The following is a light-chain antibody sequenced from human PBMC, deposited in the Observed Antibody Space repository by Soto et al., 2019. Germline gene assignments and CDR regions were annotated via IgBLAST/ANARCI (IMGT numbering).Light chain of an antibody. J-gene: IGKJ2*03. Sequence: IQMTQSPSSLSASVGDRVTISCRASHNINNYLNWYQQKPGTAPKPLIYAASSLQPGVPSRFNGSRSATDFTLTISSLQPEDSVTYYCQQSYYIPRSFGQGTKLQI. CDR2: AAS. CDR3: QQSYYIPRS. CDR1: HNINNY. V-gene: IGKV1-39*01.